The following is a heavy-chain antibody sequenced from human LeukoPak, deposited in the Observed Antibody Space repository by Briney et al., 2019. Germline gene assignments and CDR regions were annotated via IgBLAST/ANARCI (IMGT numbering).Heavy chain of an antibody. D-gene: IGHD3-22*01. J-gene: IGHJ3*02. CDR2: ISGSGGSK. CDR3: AKDQVLTMIVVVGQNDAFDI. CDR1: GLTFRSYA. V-gene: IGHV3-23*01. Sequence: GGSLRLSCAASGLTFRSYAMSWVRQAPGKGREWVSAISGSGGSKSYADAVKGRFTISRDNSKNTLYLQMNSLRAEDTAVYYCAKDQVLTMIVVVGQNDAFDIWGQGTMVTVSS.